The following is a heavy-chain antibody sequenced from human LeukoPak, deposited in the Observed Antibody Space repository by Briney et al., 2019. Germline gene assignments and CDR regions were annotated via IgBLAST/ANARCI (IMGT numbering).Heavy chain of an antibody. CDR3: AKVLWYGEGDY. D-gene: IGHD3-10*01. Sequence: GRSLRLSCAASGFTFSTYAMHWVRQAPGKGLEWVAVISFDGSNKYYADSVKGRFTISRDNSKNTLYLQMNSLRVEDTAIYYCAKVLWYGEGDYWGQGTLVTVSS. J-gene: IGHJ4*02. V-gene: IGHV3-30*04. CDR1: GFTFSTYA. CDR2: ISFDGSNK.